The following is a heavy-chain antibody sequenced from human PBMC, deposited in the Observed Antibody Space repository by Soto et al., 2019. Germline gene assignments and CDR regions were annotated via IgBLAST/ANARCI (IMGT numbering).Heavy chain of an antibody. V-gene: IGHV3-23*01. D-gene: IGHD1-1*01. J-gene: IGHJ4*02. CDR3: AKDPPTAGTTFDY. CDR2: INKSGGGT. Sequence: GGSLRLSCAASGFTFSSFAMSWVRQAPGKGLEWVSTINKSGGGTYYAASVKGRFTISRDNSKNMLFLQINGLRAEDTAVYYCAKDPPTAGTTFDYWGRGTLVTVSS. CDR1: GFTFSSFA.